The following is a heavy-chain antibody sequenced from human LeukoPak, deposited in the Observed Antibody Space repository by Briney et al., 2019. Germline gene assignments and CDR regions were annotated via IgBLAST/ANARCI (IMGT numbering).Heavy chain of an antibody. CDR3: ARDSFSTVTTYYYYYMDV. CDR2: INPNSGGT. J-gene: IGHJ6*03. V-gene: IGHV1-2*06. Sequence: ASVKVSCKASGYTFTGYYMHWVRQAPGQGLEWMGRINPNSGGTNYAQKFQGRVTMTRDTYISTAYMELSRLRSDDTAVYYCARDSFSTVTTYYYYYMDVWGKGTTVTVSS. CDR1: GYTFTGYY. D-gene: IGHD4-17*01.